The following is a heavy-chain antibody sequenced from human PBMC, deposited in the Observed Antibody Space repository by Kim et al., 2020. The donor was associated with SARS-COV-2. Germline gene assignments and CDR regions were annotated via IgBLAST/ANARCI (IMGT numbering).Heavy chain of an antibody. D-gene: IGHD3-22*01. V-gene: IGHV1-58*01. CDR3: AAIYDSSGYYYYDY. CDR1: GFTFTSSA. J-gene: IGHJ4*02. CDR2: IVVGSGNT. Sequence: SVKVSCKASGFTFTSSAVQWVRQARGQRLEWIGWIVVGSGNTNYAQKFQERVTITRDMSTSTAYMELSSLRSEDTAVYYCAAIYDSSGYYYYDYWGQGTLVTVSS.